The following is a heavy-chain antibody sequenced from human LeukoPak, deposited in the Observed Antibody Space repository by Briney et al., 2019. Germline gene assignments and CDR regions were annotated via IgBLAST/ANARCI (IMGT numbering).Heavy chain of an antibody. CDR2: ISYDGSNK. V-gene: IGHV3-30-3*01. J-gene: IGHJ4*02. CDR3: ARDVRRDGYNVIDY. CDR1: GFTFSSYA. Sequence: PGGSLGLSCAASGFTFSSYAMHWVRQAPGKGLEWVAVISYDGSNKYYADSVKGRFTISRDNSKNTLYLQMNSLRAEDTAVYYCARDVRRDGYNVIDYWGQGTLVTVSS. D-gene: IGHD5-24*01.